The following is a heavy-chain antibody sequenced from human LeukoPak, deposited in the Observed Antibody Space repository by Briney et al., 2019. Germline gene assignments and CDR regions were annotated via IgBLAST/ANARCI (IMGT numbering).Heavy chain of an antibody. D-gene: IGHD4-17*01. CDR1: GGSISSYY. CDR3: ARDGGDYVDY. CDR2: IYYSGST. Sequence: PSETLSLTCTVSGGSISSYYWSWIRQPPGKGLERIGYIYYSGSTNYNPSLKSRVTISVDTSKNQFSLKLSSVTAADTAVYYCARDGGDYVDYWGQGTLVTVSS. J-gene: IGHJ4*02. V-gene: IGHV4-59*01.